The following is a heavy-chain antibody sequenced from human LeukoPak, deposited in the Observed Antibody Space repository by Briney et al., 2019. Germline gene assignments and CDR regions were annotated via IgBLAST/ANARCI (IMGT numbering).Heavy chain of an antibody. D-gene: IGHD3-22*01. CDR3: ARPFDTSGFDY. J-gene: IGHJ4*02. V-gene: IGHV5-51*01. CDR2: IYPGDSET. Sequence: GESLKISCKGSGYAVNMYWIAWVRKTPGKGLEWMGIIYPGDSETRYSPSFQGQVTISVDKSINTAYLQWSSLKASDTAIYYCARPFDTSGFDYWGQGTLVTVSS. CDR1: GYAVNMYW.